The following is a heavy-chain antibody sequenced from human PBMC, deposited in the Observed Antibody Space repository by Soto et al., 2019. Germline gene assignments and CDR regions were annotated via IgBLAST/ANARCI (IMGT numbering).Heavy chain of an antibody. CDR1: GGYISSYG. Sequence: SETQSVTCTVSGGYISSYGWSWIRQPPGKGLEWIGYIYYSGSTNYNPSLKRRVTISVDTSKNQFSLKLSSVTAADTAVYYCARWDSSSSGAFDIWGQGTMVTVSS. D-gene: IGHD6-6*01. V-gene: IGHV4-59*08. CDR3: ARWDSSSSGAFDI. CDR2: IYYSGST. J-gene: IGHJ3*02.